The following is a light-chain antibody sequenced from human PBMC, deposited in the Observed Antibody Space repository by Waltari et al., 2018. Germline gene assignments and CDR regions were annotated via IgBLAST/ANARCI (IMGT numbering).Light chain of an antibody. V-gene: IGKV3-15*01. CDR3: QQYNNWPET. J-gene: IGKJ1*01. CDR2: GAS. Sequence: DIVMTQSPATLSVSPGERATLSCRASQSIGSNLAWYQHKPDQAPSFLIYGASTRATGIPARLRGSGSGTEFTLTISSLQSADFAVYYCQQYNNWPETFGQGTKVEIK. CDR1: QSIGSN.